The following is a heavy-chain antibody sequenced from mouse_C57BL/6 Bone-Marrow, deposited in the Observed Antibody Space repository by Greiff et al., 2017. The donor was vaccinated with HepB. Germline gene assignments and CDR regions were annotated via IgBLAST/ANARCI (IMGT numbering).Heavy chain of an antibody. J-gene: IGHJ3*01. CDR1: GYTFTSYW. CDR2: IDPSDSYT. CDR3: ARTEALYYGYGPFAY. Sequence: VKLQQPGAELVRPGTSVKLSCKASGYTFTSYWMHWVKQRPGQGLEWIGVIDPSDSYTNYNQKFKGKATLTVDTSSSTAYMQLSSLTSEDSAVYYCARTEALYYGYGPFAYWGQGTLVTVSA. V-gene: IGHV1-59*01. D-gene: IGHD2-2*01.